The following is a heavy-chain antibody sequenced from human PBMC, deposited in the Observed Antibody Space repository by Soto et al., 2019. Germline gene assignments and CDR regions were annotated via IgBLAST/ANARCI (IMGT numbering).Heavy chain of an antibody. D-gene: IGHD3-9*01. J-gene: IGHJ6*02. V-gene: IGHV4-39*01. CDR3: VRLPSYYDILSLYYYYYGMDV. CDR2: IYYSGST. CDR1: GGSISSSSYY. Sequence: SETLSLTCTVSGGSISSSSYYWGWIRQPPGKGLEWIGSIYYSGSTYYNPSLKSRVTISVDTSKNQFSLKLSSVTAADTAVYYCVRLPSYYDILSLYYYYYGMDVWGQGTTVTVSS.